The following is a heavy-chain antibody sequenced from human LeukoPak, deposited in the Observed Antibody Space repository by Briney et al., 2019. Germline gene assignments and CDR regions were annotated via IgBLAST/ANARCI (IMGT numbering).Heavy chain of an antibody. V-gene: IGHV3-21*01. CDR3: ARQRRGGYTENDY. CDR1: GFTFSSYW. D-gene: IGHD5-12*01. J-gene: IGHJ4*02. CDR2: ISSSSSYI. Sequence: GGSLRLSCAASGFTFSSYWMHWVRQAPGKGLEWVSSISSSSSYIYYADSVKGRFTISRDNAKNSLYLQMNSLRAEDTAVYYCARQRRGGYTENDYWGQGTLVTVSS.